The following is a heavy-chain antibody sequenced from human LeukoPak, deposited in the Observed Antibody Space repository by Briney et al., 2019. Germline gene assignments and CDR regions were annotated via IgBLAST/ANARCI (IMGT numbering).Heavy chain of an antibody. CDR1: GGSINSGSYY. Sequence: SETLSLTCTVSGGSINSGSYYWSWIRQPAGKGLEWIGYIYYSGSTNYNPSLKSRVTISVDTSKNQFSLKLSSVTAADTAVYYCARDRPLNFDLWGRGTLVTVSS. CDR2: IYYSGST. CDR3: ARDRPLNFDL. V-gene: IGHV4-61*10. J-gene: IGHJ2*01.